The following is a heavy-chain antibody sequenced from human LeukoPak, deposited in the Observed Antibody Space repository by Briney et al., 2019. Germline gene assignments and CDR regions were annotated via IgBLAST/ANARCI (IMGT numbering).Heavy chain of an antibody. CDR2: IYTSGST. CDR3: ARWSSSWYYFDY. V-gene: IGHV4-59*10. CDR1: GGSFSGYY. D-gene: IGHD6-13*01. J-gene: IGHJ4*02. Sequence: PSETLSLTCAVYGGSFSGYYWSWIRQPAGKGLEWIGRIYTSGSTNYNPSLKSRVTISVDTSKNQFSLKLSSVTAADTAVYYCARWSSSWYYFDYWGQGTLVTVSS.